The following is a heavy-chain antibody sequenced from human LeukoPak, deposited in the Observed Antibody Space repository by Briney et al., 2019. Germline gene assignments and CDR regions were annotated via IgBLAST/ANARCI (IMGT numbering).Heavy chain of an antibody. D-gene: IGHD3-22*01. Sequence: SETLSLTCTVSGDFISDYYWSWLRQPPGKGLEWIGYISYSGSTYYSPSLNSRVTISIDTSRRQFSLRLSSVTAADTAVYYCARGVYYYDSSGYYPLWYFDLWGRGTLVTVSS. V-gene: IGHV4-59*01. CDR1: GDFISDYY. CDR2: ISYSGST. J-gene: IGHJ2*01. CDR3: ARGVYYYDSSGYYPLWYFDL.